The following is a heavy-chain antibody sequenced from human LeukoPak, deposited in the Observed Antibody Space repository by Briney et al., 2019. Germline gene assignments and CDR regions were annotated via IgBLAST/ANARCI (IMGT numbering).Heavy chain of an antibody. V-gene: IGHV3-11*01. Sequence: GSLRLSCAASGFTFSDYYMSWIRQAPRKGLEWVSYISGSGSTIYYADSVKGRFTISRDNAKNSLYLQMNSLRAEDTAVYYCASDPARDYYDTSGYFRWVDYWGQGTLVTVSS. CDR3: ASDPARDYYDTSGYFRWVDY. J-gene: IGHJ4*02. CDR1: GFTFSDYY. CDR2: ISGSGSTI. D-gene: IGHD3-22*01.